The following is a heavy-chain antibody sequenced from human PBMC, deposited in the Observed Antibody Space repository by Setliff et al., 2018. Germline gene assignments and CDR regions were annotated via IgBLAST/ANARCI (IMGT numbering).Heavy chain of an antibody. V-gene: IGHV1-69*05. D-gene: IGHD5-18*01. J-gene: IGHJ6*03. CDR2: TIPNFGTT. Sequence: PGASVKVSCKASGGTFSSYGISWVRQAPGQGLEWLGGTIPNFGTTNYAQEFQGRVMIITDESTSTAYMELSSLRFEDTAVYYCAREGVDTRSSTDYRYYMDLWGKGTTVTVSS. CDR3: AREGVDTRSSTDYRYYMDL. CDR1: GGTFSSYG.